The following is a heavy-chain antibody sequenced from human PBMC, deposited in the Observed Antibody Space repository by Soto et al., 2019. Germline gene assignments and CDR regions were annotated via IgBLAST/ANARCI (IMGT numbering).Heavy chain of an antibody. CDR1: GGSISSSNW. J-gene: IGHJ4*02. V-gene: IGHV4-4*02. CDR2: IYHSGST. CDR3: ARINNSAWQNFDY. D-gene: IGHD6-19*01. Sequence: SETLSLTCAVSGGSISSSNWWSWVRQSPGKGLEWIGEIYHSGSTNYNPSLKSRVTISVDKSKNQFSLKLSSVTAADTAVYYCARINNSAWQNFDYWGQGTLVT.